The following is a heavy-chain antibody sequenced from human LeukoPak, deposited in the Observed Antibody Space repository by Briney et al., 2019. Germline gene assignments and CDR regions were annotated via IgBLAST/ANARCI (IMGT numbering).Heavy chain of an antibody. CDR2: IYYSGST. D-gene: IGHD6-19*01. V-gene: IGHV4-39*07. J-gene: IGHJ4*02. CDR1: GGSISSSSYY. Sequence: SETLSLTCTVSGGSISSSSYYWGWIRQPPGKGLEWIGSIYYSGSTYYNPSLKSRVTISVDTSKNQFSLKLSSVTAADTAVYYCAREGSGIGYWGQGTLVTVSS. CDR3: AREGSGIGY.